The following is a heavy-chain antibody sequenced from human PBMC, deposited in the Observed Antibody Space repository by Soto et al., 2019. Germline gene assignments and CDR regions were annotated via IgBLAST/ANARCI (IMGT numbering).Heavy chain of an antibody. V-gene: IGHV3-7*03. D-gene: IGHD6-6*01. CDR2: TTQDGNDK. J-gene: IGHJ4*02. CDR3: AKRSSSSTFDY. CDR1: GFTFSPYY. Sequence: PGGSLRLSCVAYGFTFSPYYMSWVRQAPGKGLEWLAMTTQDGNDKHYVDSVRGRFTISRDNSKNTLYLQMNSLRAEDTAVYYCAKRSSSSTFDYWGQGTLVTVSS.